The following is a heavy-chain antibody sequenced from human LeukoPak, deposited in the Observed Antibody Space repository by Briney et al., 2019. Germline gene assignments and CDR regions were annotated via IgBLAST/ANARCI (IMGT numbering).Heavy chain of an antibody. CDR1: GFTFSSYS. J-gene: IGHJ4*02. D-gene: IGHD3-22*01. V-gene: IGHV3-48*04. Sequence: GGSLRLSCAASGFTFSSYSMNWVRQAPGKGLEWVSYISSSSSTIYYADSVKGRFTISRDNAKNSLYLQMNSLRAEDTAVYYCARAVYYYDSSGPYYFDYWGQGTLVTVSS. CDR2: ISSSSSTI. CDR3: ARAVYYYDSSGPYYFDY.